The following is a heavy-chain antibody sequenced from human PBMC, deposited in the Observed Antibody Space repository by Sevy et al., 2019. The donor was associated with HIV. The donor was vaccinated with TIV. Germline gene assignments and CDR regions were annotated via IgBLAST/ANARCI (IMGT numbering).Heavy chain of an antibody. CDR1: GFTFSTYG. D-gene: IGHD2-2*01. Sequence: GGSLRLSCAASGFTFSTYGMHWVRQAPGKGLEWVAVIWFDGSNTYYADSVKGRFTISRDIAKNTLHLQMNSLRAEDXXXXXXXXXXXXXXXXXXXPAFMPDYWGQGTLVTVSS. CDR3: XXXXXXXXXXXXXPAFMPDY. J-gene: IGHJ4*02. CDR2: IWFDGSNT. V-gene: IGHV3-33*01.